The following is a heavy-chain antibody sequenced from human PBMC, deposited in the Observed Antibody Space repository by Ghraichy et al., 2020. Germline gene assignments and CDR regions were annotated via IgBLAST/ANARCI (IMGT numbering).Heavy chain of an antibody. CDR3: ATLYNYGIVDY. J-gene: IGHJ4*02. CDR1: GGSFSGHY. D-gene: IGHD5-18*01. Sequence: SETLSLTCAVYGGSFSGHYWSWIRQPPGKGLEWIGEINQSGDTNYNPSLKSRVTISVDTSKNQFSLNLSSVTAADKAVYYCATLYNYGIVDYWGQGTLVTVSS. CDR2: INQSGDT. V-gene: IGHV4-34*01.